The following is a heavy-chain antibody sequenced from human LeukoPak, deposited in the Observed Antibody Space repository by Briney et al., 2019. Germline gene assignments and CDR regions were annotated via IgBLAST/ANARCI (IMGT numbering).Heavy chain of an antibody. CDR3: ARCHCSGGSCYPDY. J-gene: IGHJ4*02. Sequence: GGSLRLSCAASGFTFSSYAMGWVRQAPGKGLEWVSSIGGSGGGTYYADSVKGRFTISRDNSKNTLYLQMNSLRAEDTAVYYCARCHCSGGSCYPDYWGQGTLVTVSS. D-gene: IGHD2-15*01. CDR2: IGGSGGGT. V-gene: IGHV3-23*01. CDR1: GFTFSSYA.